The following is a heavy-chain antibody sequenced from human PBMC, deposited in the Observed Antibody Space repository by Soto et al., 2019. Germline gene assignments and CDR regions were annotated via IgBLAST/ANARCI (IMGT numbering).Heavy chain of an antibody. J-gene: IGHJ3*02. D-gene: IGHD2-2*01. V-gene: IGHV1-18*01. Sequence: RASVKVSCKAAGYTFTSYGISWVRQAPGQGLEWMGWISAYNGNTNYAQKLQGRVTMTTDTSTSTAYMELRSLRSDDTAVYYCARGPPLGYCSSTSCTDAFDIWGQGTMVTVSS. CDR1: GYTFTSYG. CDR2: ISAYNGNT. CDR3: ARGPPLGYCSSTSCTDAFDI.